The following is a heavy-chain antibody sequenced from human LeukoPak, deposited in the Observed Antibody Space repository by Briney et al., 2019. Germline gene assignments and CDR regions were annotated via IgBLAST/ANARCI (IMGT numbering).Heavy chain of an antibody. V-gene: IGHV4-38-2*02. Sequence: SETLSLTCSVSGYSISSGYYWGWIRQPPGKGLEWIGSIYNSGSTYYNPSLESRVTISVDTSKNQFSLKLSSVTATDTAVYYCARDRGSSGRYGMDFWGQGTTVTVSS. J-gene: IGHJ6*02. D-gene: IGHD6-25*01. CDR3: ARDRGSSGRYGMDF. CDR1: GYSISSGYY. CDR2: IYNSGST.